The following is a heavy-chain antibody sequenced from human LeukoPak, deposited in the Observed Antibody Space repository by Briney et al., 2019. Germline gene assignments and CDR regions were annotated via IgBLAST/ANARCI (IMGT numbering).Heavy chain of an antibody. J-gene: IGHJ4*02. CDR2: ISYDGSNK. V-gene: IGHV3-30*04. CDR1: GFTFSSYA. CDR3: ARESRGQQLPPLGY. Sequence: PGGSLRLSCAASGFTFSSYAMHWVRQAPGKGLEWVAVISYDGSNKYYADSVKGRFTISRDNSKNTLYLQMNSLRAEETAVYYCARESRGQQLPPLGYWGQGTLVTVSS. D-gene: IGHD6-13*01.